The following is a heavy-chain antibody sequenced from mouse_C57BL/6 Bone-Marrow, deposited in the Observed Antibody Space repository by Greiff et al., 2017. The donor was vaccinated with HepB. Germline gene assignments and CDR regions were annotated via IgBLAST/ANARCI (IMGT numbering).Heavy chain of an antibody. CDR2: IYPGSGST. CDR3: ASGGYPYYAMDY. Sequence: VQLQQPGAELVKPWASVKMSCKASGYTFTSYWITWVKQRPGQGLEWIGDIYPGSGSTNYNEKFKSKATLTVDTSSSTAYMQLSSLTSEDSAVYYCASGGYPYYAMDYWGQGTSVTVSS. D-gene: IGHD1-1*02. J-gene: IGHJ4*01. CDR1: GYTFTSYW. V-gene: IGHV1-55*01.